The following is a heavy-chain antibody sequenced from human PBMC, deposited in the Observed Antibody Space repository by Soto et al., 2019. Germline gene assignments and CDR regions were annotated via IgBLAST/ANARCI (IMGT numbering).Heavy chain of an antibody. CDR2: LVPFFGKS. CDR3: ARDLGGAAPVDY. CDR1: GDTFIISA. V-gene: IGHV1-69*01. J-gene: IGHJ4*02. D-gene: IGHD6-6*01. Sequence: QVQLAQSGAEVRKPGSSVKVSCKASGDTFIISAITWVRQAPGQGLEWVGGLVPFFGKSKYGPKFEDRVTFTADESTRTAYMELSHLTSDDTAVYYCARDLGGAAPVDYWGQGTLVTVSS.